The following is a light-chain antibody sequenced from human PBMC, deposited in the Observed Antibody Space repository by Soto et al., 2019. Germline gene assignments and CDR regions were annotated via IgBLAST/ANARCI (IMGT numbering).Light chain of an antibody. CDR2: AAS. Sequence: DIQMTQSSSSLSASVGDRVTIACRASQSISSYLNWYQQKPGKAPKLLIYAASSLQSGVPSRFSGSGSGTDVTLTISSLQPEDFATYYCQQSYSSPLNFGPGTKVDIK. CDR1: QSISSY. V-gene: IGKV1-39*01. J-gene: IGKJ3*01. CDR3: QQSYSSPLN.